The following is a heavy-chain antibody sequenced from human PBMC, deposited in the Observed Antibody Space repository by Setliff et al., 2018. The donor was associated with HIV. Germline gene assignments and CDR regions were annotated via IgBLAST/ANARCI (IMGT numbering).Heavy chain of an antibody. CDR1: GGTFSSYA. J-gene: IGHJ4*02. Sequence: SVKVSCKASGGTFSSYAISWVRQAPGQGLEWMGGIIPILGIANYAQKFQGRVTITADKSTSTAYMELSSLRSEDTAVYYCARGGYCSGGSCYLFDYWGQGTLVTVSS. CDR3: ARGGYCSGGSCYLFDY. D-gene: IGHD2-15*01. CDR2: IIPILGIA. V-gene: IGHV1-69*10.